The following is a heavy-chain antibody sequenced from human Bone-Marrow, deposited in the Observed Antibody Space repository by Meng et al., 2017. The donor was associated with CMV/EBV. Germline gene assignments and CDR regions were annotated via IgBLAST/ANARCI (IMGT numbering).Heavy chain of an antibody. V-gene: IGHV3-21*01. CDR2: ISSSSSYI. D-gene: IGHD3-3*01. Sequence: GGSLRLSCAASGFTFSSYTMNWVRQAPGKGLEWVSSISSSSSYIYYADSVKGRFTISRDNAKNSLYLQMDSLRAEDTAVYYCAIIWSGYHKPGPDYYYYYGMDVWGQGTTVTVYS. J-gene: IGHJ6*02. CDR3: AIIWSGYHKPGPDYYYYYGMDV. CDR1: GFTFSSYT.